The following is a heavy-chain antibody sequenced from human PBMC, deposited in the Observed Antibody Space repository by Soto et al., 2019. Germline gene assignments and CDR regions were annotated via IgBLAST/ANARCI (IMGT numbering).Heavy chain of an antibody. CDR1: GFNFDDYA. D-gene: IGHD5-12*01. CDR2: MAWNGATT. CDR3: AKDHDEDFGYDLDYFDY. Sequence: EVQLVESGGGLVQPGRSLRISCAASGFNFDDYAMHWVRQAPGKGLEWVSGMAWNGATTGYADSVKGRFTISRDNAKNXLYLQMNSLRIEDTAFYYCAKDHDEDFGYDLDYFDYWGQGTLVTVSS. J-gene: IGHJ4*02. V-gene: IGHV3-9*01.